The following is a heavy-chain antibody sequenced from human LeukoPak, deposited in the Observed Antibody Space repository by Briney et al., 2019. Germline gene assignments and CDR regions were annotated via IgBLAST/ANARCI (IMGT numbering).Heavy chain of an antibody. D-gene: IGHD6-6*01. CDR3: ARLSLEYSNDDGKFGGPHLPD. J-gene: IGHJ4*02. CDR2: ISYSGIT. CDR1: GGSLRHSY. Sequence: SETLSLTCTVSGGSLRHSYWTWLRQPPGKTLEWIGYISYSGITNRNPSLKSRVSFSLDSSKTHISLTLTSVTAADTAVYFCARLSLEYSNDDGKFGGPHLPDWGQGTLVTVSS. V-gene: IGHV4-59*08.